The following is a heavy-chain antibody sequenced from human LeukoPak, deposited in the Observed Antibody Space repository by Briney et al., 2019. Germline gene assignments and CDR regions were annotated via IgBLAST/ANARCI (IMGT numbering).Heavy chain of an antibody. CDR3: ARDHDITATTIYPL. Sequence: GGSLRLSCAASGITFSSYEMNCVRQAPGRGLEWVSYISSSGSTIYYADSVKGRFTISRDNAKNSLYLQMNSLRAEDTAVYYSARDHDITATTIYPLWGQGTLVTVSS. CDR2: ISSSGSTI. J-gene: IGHJ4*02. V-gene: IGHV3-48*03. CDR1: GITFSSYE. D-gene: IGHD1-7*01.